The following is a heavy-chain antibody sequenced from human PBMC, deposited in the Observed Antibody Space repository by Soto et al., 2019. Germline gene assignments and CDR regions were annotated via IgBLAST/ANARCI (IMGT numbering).Heavy chain of an antibody. CDR2: IYYSGST. D-gene: IGHD6-13*01. CDR1: GGSISSRGHY. V-gene: IGHV4-39*07. J-gene: IGHJ4*02. Sequence: SETLSLTCTVSGGSISSRGHYWGWIRQPPGKGLEWIGTIYYSGSTYYNPSLKSRVTISVDTSKNQFSLKLNSVTAADTAVYYCASRHSSPYFDYWGQGTLVTVSS. CDR3: ASRHSSPYFDY.